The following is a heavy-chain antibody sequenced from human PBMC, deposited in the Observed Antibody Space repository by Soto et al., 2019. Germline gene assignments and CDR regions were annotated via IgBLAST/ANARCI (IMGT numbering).Heavy chain of an antibody. V-gene: IGHV5-51*01. Sequence: GESLKISCKGSGYSFTSYWIGWVRQMPGKGLEWMGIIYPGDSDTRYSPSFQGQVTISADKSISTAYLQWSSLKASDTAMYYCARASIGLSSQGGTDVSGQRTTATVS. CDR2: IYPGDSDT. CDR1: GYSFTSYW. CDR3: ARASIGLSSQGGTDV. D-gene: IGHD2-15*01. J-gene: IGHJ6*02.